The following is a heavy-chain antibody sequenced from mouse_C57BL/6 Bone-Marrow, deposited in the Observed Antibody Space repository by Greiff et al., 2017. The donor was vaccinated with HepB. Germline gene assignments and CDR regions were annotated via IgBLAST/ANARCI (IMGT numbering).Heavy chain of an antibody. CDR3: ARHYYGSSYYYAMDY. CDR2: ISSGGSYT. J-gene: IGHJ4*01. D-gene: IGHD1-1*01. Sequence: EVQLVESGGDLVKPGGSLKLSCAASGFTFSSYGMSWVRQTPDKRLEWVATISSGGSYTYYPDSVKGRFTISRDNAKNTLYLQMSSLKSEDTAMYYCARHYYGSSYYYAMDYWGQGTSVTVSS. V-gene: IGHV5-6*01. CDR1: GFTFSSYG.